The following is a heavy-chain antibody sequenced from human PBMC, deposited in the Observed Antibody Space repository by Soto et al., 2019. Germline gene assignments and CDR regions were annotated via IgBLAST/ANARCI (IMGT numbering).Heavy chain of an antibody. CDR3: ARETPPRYSSGWYPTRGYYYGMDV. V-gene: IGHV4-31*03. Sequence: SETLSLTCTVSGGSISSGGYYWVWIRHHPGKGLEWIGYIYYSGSTYYNPSLKSRVTISVDTSKNQFSLKLSSVTAADTAVYYCARETPPRYSSGWYPTRGYYYGMDVWGQGTTVTVSS. CDR1: GGSISSGGYY. J-gene: IGHJ6*02. CDR2: IYYSGST. D-gene: IGHD6-19*01.